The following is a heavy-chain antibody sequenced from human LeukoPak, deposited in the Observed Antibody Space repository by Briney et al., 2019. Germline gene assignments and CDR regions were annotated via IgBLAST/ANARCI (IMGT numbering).Heavy chain of an antibody. J-gene: IGHJ4*02. Sequence: SETLSLTCTVSGGSISSYYWSWIRQPPGKGLEWIGYIYYSGSTNYNPSLKSRVTISVDTSKNQFSLKLSSVTAADTAVYYCARQGVRGVITPQYYFDYWGQGTLVTVSS. CDR3: ARQGVRGVITPQYYFDY. CDR1: GGSISSYY. CDR2: IYYSGST. D-gene: IGHD3-10*01. V-gene: IGHV4-59*08.